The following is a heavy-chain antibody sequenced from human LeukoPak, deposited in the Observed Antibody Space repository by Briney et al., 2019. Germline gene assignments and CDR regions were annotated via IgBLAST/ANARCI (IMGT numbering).Heavy chain of an antibody. CDR1: GGSISSYY. CDR2: IYYSGST. J-gene: IGHJ4*02. V-gene: IGHV4-59*01. Sequence: SETLSLTCTVSGGSISSYYWSWIRQPPGKGLEWIGYIYYSGSTNYNPSLKSRVTISVDASKNQFSLKLSSVTAADTAVYYCARARAAWAAGELVGWGQGTLVTVSS. CDR3: ARARAAWAAGELVG. D-gene: IGHD6-13*01.